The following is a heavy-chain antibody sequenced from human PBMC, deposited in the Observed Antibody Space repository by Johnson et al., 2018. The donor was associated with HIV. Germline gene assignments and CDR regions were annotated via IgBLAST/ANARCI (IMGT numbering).Heavy chain of an antibody. CDR3: ARDTDSSSWYTGPDAFDI. J-gene: IGHJ3*02. D-gene: IGHD6-13*01. CDR1: GFTFSKYG. V-gene: IGHV3-48*03. Sequence: MPLVESGGGVVQPGGSLRLSCAASGFTFSKYGMHWVRQAPGKGLACLSYISSSGSSIYYTDSVKGRFTISRDNTKKSLYLQMNSLTADDTAIYYCARDTDSSSWYTGPDAFDIWGQGTMVTVSS. CDR2: ISSSGSSI.